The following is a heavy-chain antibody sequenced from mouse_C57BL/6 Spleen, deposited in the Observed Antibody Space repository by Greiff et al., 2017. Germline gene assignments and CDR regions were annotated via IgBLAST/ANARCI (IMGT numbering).Heavy chain of an antibody. J-gene: IGHJ3*01. CDR1: GFNIKDDY. CDR3: THGDYERFAY. V-gene: IGHV14-4*01. CDR2: IDPENGDT. D-gene: IGHD2-4*01. Sequence: VQLKQSGAELVRPGASVKLSCTASGFNIKDDYMHWVKQRPEQGLEWIGWIDPENGDTEYDPKFQGKAPITVDTSSNPAYLQLSSLTSEDTSVYYCTHGDYERFAYWGQAALVTVSA.